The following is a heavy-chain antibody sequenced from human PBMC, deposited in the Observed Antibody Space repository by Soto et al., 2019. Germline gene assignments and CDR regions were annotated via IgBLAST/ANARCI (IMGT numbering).Heavy chain of an antibody. Sequence: QVQLVQSGAEVKKPGASVKVSCKASGYTFISYDINWVRQATGQGLEWMAWMNPNSGNTAYAQKFQGRVTMTRNTSIRTAYMELSNLKSEDTAVYDCVRGAFPYRGDYWGQGTLVTVSS. CDR1: GYTFISYD. J-gene: IGHJ4*02. D-gene: IGHD3-10*01. CDR3: VRGAFPYRGDY. CDR2: MNPNSGNT. V-gene: IGHV1-8*01.